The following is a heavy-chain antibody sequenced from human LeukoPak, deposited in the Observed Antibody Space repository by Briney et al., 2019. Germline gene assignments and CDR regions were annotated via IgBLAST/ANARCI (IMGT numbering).Heavy chain of an antibody. Sequence: GASVKVSCKASGYTFTGYYMHWVRQAPGQGLEWVGWINPNSGGTNYAQKFQGRVTMTRDTSISTAYMELSRLRSDDTAVYYCARDGYCSSTSCLDGWFDPWGQGTLVTVSS. CDR2: INPNSGGT. J-gene: IGHJ5*02. CDR1: GYTFTGYY. CDR3: ARDGYCSSTSCLDGWFDP. D-gene: IGHD2-2*01. V-gene: IGHV1-2*02.